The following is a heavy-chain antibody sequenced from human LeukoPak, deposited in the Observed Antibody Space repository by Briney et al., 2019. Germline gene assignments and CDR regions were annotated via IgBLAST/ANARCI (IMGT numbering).Heavy chain of an antibody. CDR2: IYPGDSDT. CDR1: GYSFTSYW. J-gene: IGHJ5*02. D-gene: IGHD3-16*02. CDR3: ARGLSSISNWFDP. V-gene: IGHV5-51*01. Sequence: GESLKISCKGSGYSFTSYWISWVRQVPGKGLEWMGIIYPGDSDTRYSPSFQGQVTISADKSISTAYLQWSSLKASDTAMYYCARGLSSISNWFDPWGQGTLVTVSS.